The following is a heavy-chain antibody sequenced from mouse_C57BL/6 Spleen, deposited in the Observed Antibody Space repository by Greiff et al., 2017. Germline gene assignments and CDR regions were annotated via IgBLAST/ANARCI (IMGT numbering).Heavy chain of an antibody. V-gene: IGHV1-66*01. Sequence: QVQLQQSGPELVKPGASVKISCKASGYSFTSYYIHWVKHRPGQGLEWIGWIYPGSGNTKYNEKFKGKATLTADTSSSTAYMQLSSLTSEDSAVYYCARIQLGRSYFDYWGQGTTLTVSS. CDR2: IYPGSGNT. CDR1: GYSFTSYY. J-gene: IGHJ2*01. CDR3: ARIQLGRSYFDY. D-gene: IGHD4-1*02.